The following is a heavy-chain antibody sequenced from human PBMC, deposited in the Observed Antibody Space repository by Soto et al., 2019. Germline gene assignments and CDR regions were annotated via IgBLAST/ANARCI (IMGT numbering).Heavy chain of an antibody. CDR1: GDSIGTYN. Sequence: QVQLQASGPGLVKPSDTLSLTCTVSGDSIGTYNWGWIRQPPGKRLEWIGYIYSNGGTSYNPALKSRLTLSADTSTKHFARRLSSVTAADTPLYYCVIQGIGALQGLVDFWGQGTTVTVSS. CDR3: VIQGIGALQGLVDF. J-gene: IGHJ6*02. V-gene: IGHV4-59*08. D-gene: IGHD3-10*01. CDR2: IYSNGGT.